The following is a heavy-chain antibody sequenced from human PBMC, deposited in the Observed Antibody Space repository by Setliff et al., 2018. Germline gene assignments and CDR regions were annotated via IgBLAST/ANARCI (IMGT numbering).Heavy chain of an antibody. Sequence: SETLSLTCTVSGGSISRSSYYWGWIRQPPGKGLEWIGSIYHTGTTYYNPSLKSRVTISLDPSQNQFSLKLRSVTAADTAVYFCARVGGLLVATMPFDYWGPGTLVTVSS. D-gene: IGHD5-12*01. CDR1: GGSISRSSYY. V-gene: IGHV4-39*02. J-gene: IGHJ4*02. CDR2: IYHTGTT. CDR3: ARVGGLLVATMPFDY.